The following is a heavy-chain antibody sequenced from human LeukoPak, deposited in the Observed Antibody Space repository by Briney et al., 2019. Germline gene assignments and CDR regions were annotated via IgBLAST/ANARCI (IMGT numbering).Heavy chain of an antibody. CDR1: GFTFSSYS. D-gene: IGHD6-19*01. Sequence: GGSLRLSCAASGFTFSSYSMNGVRQAPGKGREWVSSISSSSSYIYYADSVKGRFTISRDNAKNSLYLQMNSLRAEDTAVYYCASRVAGTSGGLDYWGQGTLVTVSS. CDR3: ASRVAGTSGGLDY. J-gene: IGHJ4*02. CDR2: ISSSSSYI. V-gene: IGHV3-21*01.